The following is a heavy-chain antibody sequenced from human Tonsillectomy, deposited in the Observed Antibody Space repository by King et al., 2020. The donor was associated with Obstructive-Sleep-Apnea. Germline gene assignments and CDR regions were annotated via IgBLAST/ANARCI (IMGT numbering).Heavy chain of an antibody. CDR3: AKGDESSWIQLFIDY. V-gene: IGHV3-9*01. CDR2: ISWNSGSI. Sequence: VQLVESGGGLVQPGRSLRLSCAASGFTFDDYAMHWVRQAPGKGLEWVSGISWNSGSIGYADSVKGRFTISRDNAKNSLYLQMNSLRAEDTALYYCAKGDESSWIQLFIDYWGQGTLVTVSS. D-gene: IGHD5-18*01. CDR1: GFTFDDYA. J-gene: IGHJ4*02.